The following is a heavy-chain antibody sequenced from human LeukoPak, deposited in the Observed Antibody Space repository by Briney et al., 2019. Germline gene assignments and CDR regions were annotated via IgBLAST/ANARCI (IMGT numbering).Heavy chain of an antibody. V-gene: IGHV3-30-3*01. Sequence: GGSLRLSCAASGSTFSSYAMHWVRQAPGKGLEWVAVISYDGSNKYYADSVKGRFTISRDNSKNTLYLQMNSLRAEDTAVYYCARDPSVCTNGVCYAFDYWGQGTLVTVSS. CDR3: ARDPSVCTNGVCYAFDY. J-gene: IGHJ4*02. D-gene: IGHD2-8*01. CDR2: ISYDGSNK. CDR1: GSTFSSYA.